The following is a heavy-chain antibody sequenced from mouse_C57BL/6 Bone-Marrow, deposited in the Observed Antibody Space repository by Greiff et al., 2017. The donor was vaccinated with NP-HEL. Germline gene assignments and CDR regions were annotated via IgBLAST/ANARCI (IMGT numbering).Heavy chain of an antibody. V-gene: IGHV1-82*01. CDR1: GYAFSSSW. CDR3: ARRRITTVVATDYAMDY. J-gene: IGHJ4*01. Sequence: VKLMESGPELVKPGASVKISCKASGYAFSSSWMNWVKQRPGKGLEWIGRIYPGDGDTNYNGKFKGKATLTADKSSSTAYMQLSSLTSEDSAVYFCARRRITTVVATDYAMDYWGQGTSVTVSS. D-gene: IGHD1-1*01. CDR2: IYPGDGDT.